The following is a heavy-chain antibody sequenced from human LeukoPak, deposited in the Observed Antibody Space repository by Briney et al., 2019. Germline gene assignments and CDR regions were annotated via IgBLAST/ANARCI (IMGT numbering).Heavy chain of an antibody. CDR2: IWYDGSNK. D-gene: IGHD1-1*01. CDR1: GFTFSSYG. J-gene: IGHJ4*02. V-gene: IGHV3-33*06. Sequence: GESLKISCAASGFTFSSYGMHWVRQAPGKGLEWVAVIWYDGSNKYHADSVKGRFTISRDNSKNTLYLQMNSLRAEDTAVYYCAKIWNDEDYWGQGTLVTVSS. CDR3: AKIWNDEDY.